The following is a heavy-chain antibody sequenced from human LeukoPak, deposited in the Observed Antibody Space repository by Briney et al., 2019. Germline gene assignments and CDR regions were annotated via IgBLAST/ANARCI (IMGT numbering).Heavy chain of an antibody. CDR1: GFTFDDYA. CDR2: ISWNSGSI. Sequence: GRSLRLSWAASGFTFDDYAMPWVRQAPGKGLEWVSGISWNSGSIGYADSVKGRFTISRDNAKNSLYLQMNSLRAEDTALYYCAKAPITMIFGGMDVWGQGTTVTVSS. V-gene: IGHV3-9*01. D-gene: IGHD3-22*01. CDR3: AKAPITMIFGGMDV. J-gene: IGHJ6*02.